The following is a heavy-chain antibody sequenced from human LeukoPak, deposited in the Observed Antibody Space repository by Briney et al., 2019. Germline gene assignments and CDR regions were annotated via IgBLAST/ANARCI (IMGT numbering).Heavy chain of an antibody. D-gene: IGHD6-19*01. Sequence: GGSLRLSCAASGLTFRNYAMSWVRQAPGKGLEWVSVICANDGNTYYADAVKGRFIISRDNSKDTLYLQMSSLRAEDTAVYYCAKEGSSGWIPTRHFDHWGLGTLVTVSS. V-gene: IGHV3-23*01. CDR1: GLTFRNYA. CDR2: ICANDGNT. J-gene: IGHJ4*02. CDR3: AKEGSSGWIPTRHFDH.